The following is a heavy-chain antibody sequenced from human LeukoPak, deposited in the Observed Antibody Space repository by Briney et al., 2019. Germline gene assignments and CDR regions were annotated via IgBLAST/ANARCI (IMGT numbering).Heavy chain of an antibody. J-gene: IGHJ4*02. V-gene: IGHV4-39*01. CDR3: VRGSTLRHYQY. Sequence: SSETLSLACTVSGGSISSSSYYWGWIRRPPGKGLEWIGSIYYSGSTYYNPSLKSRVTVSVDTSKNQFSLKLSSVTAADTAVYYCVRGSTLRHYQYWGQGTLVTVSS. CDR2: IYYSGST. CDR1: GGSISSSSYY. D-gene: IGHD3-16*01.